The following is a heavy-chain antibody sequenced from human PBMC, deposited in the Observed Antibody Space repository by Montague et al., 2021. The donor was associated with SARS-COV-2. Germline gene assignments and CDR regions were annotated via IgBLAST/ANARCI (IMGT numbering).Heavy chain of an antibody. D-gene: IGHD6-25*01. CDR1: GFAFNNFA. CDR2: IFGSGAGT. V-gene: IGHV3-23*01. J-gene: IGHJ2*01. Sequence: SLRLSCAASGFAFNNFAMTWVRQPPGKGLELVSSIFGSGAGTYYADSVQGRFTISRDNSRNTLYLQMNSLRAEDTAKYYCAKQTGAGAIVYWYFDLWGRGTVVSVSS. CDR3: AKQTGAGAIVYWYFDL.